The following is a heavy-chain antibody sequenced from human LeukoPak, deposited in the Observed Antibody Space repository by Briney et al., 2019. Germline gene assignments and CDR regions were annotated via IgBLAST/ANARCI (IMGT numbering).Heavy chain of an antibody. J-gene: IGHJ4*02. V-gene: IGHV1-69*05. CDR3: ATLAYSGFGPRSDSDY. D-gene: IGHD5-12*01. Sequence: SVKVSCKASGDTLSSDAVNWVRQAPGQGLEWMGGIIPMFGTTIFAPKFQGRLTITTDASTSTGYMELTSLQSEDTAVYYCATLAYSGFGPRSDSDYWGQGTLVTVSS. CDR2: IIPMFGTT. CDR1: GDTLSSDA.